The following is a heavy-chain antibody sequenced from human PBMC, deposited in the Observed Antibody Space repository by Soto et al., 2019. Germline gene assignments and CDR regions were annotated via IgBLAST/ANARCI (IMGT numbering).Heavy chain of an antibody. CDR1: GFTFSSYA. D-gene: IGHD4-17*01. Sequence: QVQLVESGGGVVQPGRSLRLSCAASGFTFSSYAMHWVRQAPGKGLEWVAVISYDGSNKYYAVYVKGGFTISRDNSKNTLYLQMNSLRAEDTAVYYCASAPPYYGAPLDIWGQGTMGTVSS. CDR2: ISYDGSNK. V-gene: IGHV3-30-3*01. CDR3: ASAPPYYGAPLDI. J-gene: IGHJ3*02.